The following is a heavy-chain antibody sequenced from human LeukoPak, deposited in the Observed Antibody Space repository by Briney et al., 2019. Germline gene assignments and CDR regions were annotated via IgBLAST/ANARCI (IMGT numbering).Heavy chain of an antibody. V-gene: IGHV3-21*01. CDR1: GFTLSSYS. D-gene: IGHD3-10*01. Sequence: GGSLRLSCAASGFTLSSYSMNWVRQAPGKGLEWVSSISSSSSYIYYADSVKGRFTISRDNAKNSLYLQMNSLRAEDTAVYYCARDDHTMVRGVNGYYYYYYMDVWGKGTTVTISS. J-gene: IGHJ6*03. CDR3: ARDDHTMVRGVNGYYYYYYMDV. CDR2: ISSSSSYI.